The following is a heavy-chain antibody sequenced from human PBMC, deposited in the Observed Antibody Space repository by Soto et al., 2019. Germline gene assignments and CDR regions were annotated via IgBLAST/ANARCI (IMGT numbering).Heavy chain of an antibody. CDR3: AREWGYCSSTSCYGGGYYYYGMDG. Sequence: ASVKVSCKASGGTFSSYAISWVRQAPGQGLEWMGGIIPIFGTANYAQKFQGRVTITADESTSTAYMELSSLRSDDTAVYYCAREWGYCSSTSCYGGGYYYYGMDGWGQGTTVTVSS. V-gene: IGHV1-69*13. CDR1: GGTFSSYA. J-gene: IGHJ6*02. CDR2: IIPIFGTA. D-gene: IGHD2-2*01.